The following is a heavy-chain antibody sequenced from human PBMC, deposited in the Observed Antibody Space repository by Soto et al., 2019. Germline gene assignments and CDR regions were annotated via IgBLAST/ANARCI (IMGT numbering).Heavy chain of an antibody. CDR1: GFTFSSYA. D-gene: IGHD6-13*01. V-gene: IGHV3-23*01. Sequence: GGSLRLSCAASGFTFSSYAMSWVRQAPGKGLEWVSAISGSGGSTYYADSVKGRFTISRDNSKNTLYLQMNSLRAEDTAVYYCAKVRQQLAGDYYYGMDVWGQGTTVTVSS. J-gene: IGHJ6*02. CDR3: AKVRQQLAGDYYYGMDV. CDR2: ISGSGGST.